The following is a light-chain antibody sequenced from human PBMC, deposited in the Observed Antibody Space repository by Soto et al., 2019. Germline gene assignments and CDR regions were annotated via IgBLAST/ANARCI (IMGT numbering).Light chain of an antibody. J-gene: IGLJ3*02. V-gene: IGLV2-23*03. CDR2: EGS. CDR1: SSDVGSYNL. CDR3: CSYAGSSTFSLV. Sequence: QSALTQPASVSGSPGQSITISCTGTSSDVGSYNLVSWYQQHPGKAPKLMIFEGSKRPSGVSNRFSGSKSGNMASLTISGLQAEDEADYYCCSYAGSSTFSLVFGGGTKLTVL.